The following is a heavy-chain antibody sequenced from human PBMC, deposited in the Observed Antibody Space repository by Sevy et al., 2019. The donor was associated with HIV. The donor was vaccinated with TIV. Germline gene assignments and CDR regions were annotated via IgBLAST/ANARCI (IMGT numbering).Heavy chain of an antibody. J-gene: IGHJ4*02. CDR1: GFTFSSYA. D-gene: IGHD3-22*01. CDR3: ATDYLSHYYDSSGYGRNTDY. V-gene: IGHV3-23*01. CDR2: ISGSGGST. Sequence: GGSLRLSCAASGFTFSSYAMSWVRQAPGKGLEWVSAISGSGGSTYYADSVKGRFTISRDNSKNTLYLQMNSLRVEDTAVYYCATDYLSHYYDSSGYGRNTDYWGQGTLVTVSS.